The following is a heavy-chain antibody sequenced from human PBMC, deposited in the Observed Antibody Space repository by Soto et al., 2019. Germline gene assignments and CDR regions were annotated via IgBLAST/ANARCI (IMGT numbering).Heavy chain of an antibody. CDR1: GFTFSIYW. D-gene: IGHD6-19*01. Sequence: GWSLRLSCAASGFTFSIYWMSWVRQAPGKGLEWVANIKQDGSEKNYVDSVKGRFTISRDNAKNSLHLQMNSLRAEDTAVYYCAREGYSSGWYPGDPWGQGTLFTVSS. V-gene: IGHV3-7*01. CDR2: IKQDGSEK. CDR3: AREGYSSGWYPGDP. J-gene: IGHJ5*02.